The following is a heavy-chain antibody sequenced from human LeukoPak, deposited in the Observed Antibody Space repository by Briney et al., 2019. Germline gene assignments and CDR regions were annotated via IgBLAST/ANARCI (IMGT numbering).Heavy chain of an antibody. J-gene: IGHJ2*01. CDR3: ARYSTTWPYWYFDL. CDR2: ISHSGST. V-gene: IGHV4-30-2*06. CDR1: GGSFSSGAYS. Sequence: SETLSLTCAVSGGSFSSGAYSWSWLRQSPGKGLEWIGYISHSGSTYYNPSLNSRITISVNKSKNQFSLEMTSVTAADTAVYYCARYSTTWPYWYFDLWGRGTLVTVSS. D-gene: IGHD6-13*01.